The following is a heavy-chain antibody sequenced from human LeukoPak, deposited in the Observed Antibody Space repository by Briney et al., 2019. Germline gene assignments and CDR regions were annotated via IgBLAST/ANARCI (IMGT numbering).Heavy chain of an antibody. CDR3: ARDPTVVVVVPAAEAWFDP. J-gene: IGHJ5*02. Sequence: GGSLRLSCAASGFTFSSYSMNWVRQAPGKGLEWVSSISSSSSYIYYADSVKGRFTISRDNAKNSLYLQMNSLRAEDTAVYYCARDPTVVVVVPAAEAWFDPWGQGTLVTVSS. CDR1: GFTFSSYS. CDR2: ISSSSSYI. V-gene: IGHV3-21*01. D-gene: IGHD2-2*01.